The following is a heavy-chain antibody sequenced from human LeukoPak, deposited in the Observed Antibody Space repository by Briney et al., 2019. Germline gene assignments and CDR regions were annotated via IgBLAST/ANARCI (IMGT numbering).Heavy chain of an antibody. CDR2: IRYDGSNK. D-gene: IGHD3-10*01. CDR1: GFTFSSYW. CDR3: AKDGTRGIRFGKIPHYFDY. J-gene: IGHJ4*02. Sequence: GGSLRLSCAASGFTFSSYWMSWVRQAPGKGLEWVAFIRYDGSNKYFADSVKGRFTISRDSSKNTLYLQMNSLRVDDTAVYYCAKDGTRGIRFGKIPHYFDYWGQGTLVTVSS. V-gene: IGHV3-30*02.